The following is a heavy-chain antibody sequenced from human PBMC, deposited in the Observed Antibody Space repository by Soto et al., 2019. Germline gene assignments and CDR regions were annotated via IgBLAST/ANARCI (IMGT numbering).Heavy chain of an antibody. CDR1: GGTFSSYT. J-gene: IGHJ6*03. Sequence: GASVKVSCKASGGTFSSYTISWVRQAPGQGLEWMGRIIPILGIANYAQKFQGRVTITADKSTSTAYMELSSLRSEDTAVYYCARGETTGNYYCYYMDVWGKGTTVTVSS. CDR3: ARGETTGNYYCYYMDV. CDR2: IIPILGIA. D-gene: IGHD4-17*01. V-gene: IGHV1-69*02.